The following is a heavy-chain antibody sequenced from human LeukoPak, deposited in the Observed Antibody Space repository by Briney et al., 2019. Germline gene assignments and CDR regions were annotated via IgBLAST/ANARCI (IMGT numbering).Heavy chain of an antibody. D-gene: IGHD2-21*02. CDR3: ARDGRDSYFDY. V-gene: IGHV3-48*03. CDR1: GFTFSTYA. CDR2: ISSSGSTI. Sequence: GGSLRLSCAASGFTFSTYAMTWVRQAPGKGLEWVSYISSSGSTIYYADSVKGRFTISRDNAKNSLYLQMNSLRAEDTAVYYCARDGRDSYFDYWGQGTLVTVSS. J-gene: IGHJ4*02.